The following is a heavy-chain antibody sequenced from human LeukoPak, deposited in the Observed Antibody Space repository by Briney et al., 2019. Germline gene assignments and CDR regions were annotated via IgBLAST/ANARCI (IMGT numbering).Heavy chain of an antibody. CDR1: GFTFGSHS. CDR2: ISGSGGST. D-gene: IGHD1-7*01. Sequence: PGGSLRLSCAASGFTFGSHSMSWVRQAPGKGLEWVSAISGSGGSTYYADSVKGRFTISRDNSKNTLYLQMNSLRAEDTAVYYCAKTGTTFFRRAFDIWGQGTMVTVSS. CDR3: AKTGTTFFRRAFDI. V-gene: IGHV3-23*01. J-gene: IGHJ3*02.